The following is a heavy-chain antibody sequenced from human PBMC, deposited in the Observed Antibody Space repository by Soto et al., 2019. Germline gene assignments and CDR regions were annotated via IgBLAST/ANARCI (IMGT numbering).Heavy chain of an antibody. CDR2: IYYSGST. V-gene: IGHV4-61*01. D-gene: IGHD2-2*01. J-gene: IGHJ5*02. CDR3: ARQTQRYCSSTSCVSWFDP. Sequence: SETLSLTCTLSGGSVSSGSYYWSWIRQTPGKGLEWIGYIYYSGSTNYNPSLKSRVTISVDASKNQFSLKLSSVTAADTAVYYCARQTQRYCSSTSCVSWFDPWGQGTLVTVSS. CDR1: GGSVSSGSYY.